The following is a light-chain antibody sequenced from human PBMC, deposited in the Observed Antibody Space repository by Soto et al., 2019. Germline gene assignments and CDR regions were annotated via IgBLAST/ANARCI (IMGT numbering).Light chain of an antibody. CDR3: SSYVGSNNFPYV. Sequence: QSVLTQPPSASGSPGQSVTISCTGTSSDVGGYNYVSWYQHHPGKAPKLIIYGVDERPSGVPDRLSGSKSGNTASLTVSGLQAEDEADYYCSSYVGSNNFPYVFGTGTKVTVL. CDR2: GVD. J-gene: IGLJ1*01. V-gene: IGLV2-8*01. CDR1: SSDVGGYNY.